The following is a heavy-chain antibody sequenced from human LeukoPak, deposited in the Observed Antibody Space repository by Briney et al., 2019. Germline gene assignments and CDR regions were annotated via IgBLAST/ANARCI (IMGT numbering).Heavy chain of an antibody. CDR2: IKQDGSEK. Sequence: SGGSLRLSCAASGLTFSSYWMSWVRQAPGKGLECVANIKQDGSEKYYVDSVKGRFTISRDNAKNSLYLQMNSLRAEDTAVYYCARLRAAVEDYWGQGTLVTVSS. J-gene: IGHJ4*02. V-gene: IGHV3-7*04. D-gene: IGHD6-13*01. CDR1: GLTFSSYW. CDR3: ARLRAAVEDY.